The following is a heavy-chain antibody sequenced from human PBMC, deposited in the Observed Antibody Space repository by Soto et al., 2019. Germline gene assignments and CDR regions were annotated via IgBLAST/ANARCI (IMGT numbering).Heavy chain of an antibody. Sequence: QVQLQESGPGLVKPSQTLSLTCTVSGGSISSGGYYWSWIRQHPGKGLEWIGYIYYSGSTYYNPSLQSRVTISVDTSKNQFSLKLSSVTAADTAGYCCARGNIKGGSGAKNWFDPWGQGTLVTVSS. CDR1: GGSISSGGYY. J-gene: IGHJ5*02. V-gene: IGHV4-31*03. CDR3: ARGNIKGGSGAKNWFDP. D-gene: IGHD3-10*01. CDR2: IYYSGST.